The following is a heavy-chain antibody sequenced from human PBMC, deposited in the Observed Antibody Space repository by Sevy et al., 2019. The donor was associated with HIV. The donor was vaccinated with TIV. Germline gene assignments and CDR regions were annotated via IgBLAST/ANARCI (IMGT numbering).Heavy chain of an antibody. V-gene: IGHV4-39*01. D-gene: IGHD3-22*01. J-gene: IGHJ4*02. CDR3: ARFGSGYFDY. CDR1: GGSISSTSYY. CDR2: VYYDGST. Sequence: SETLSLTRTVSGGSISSTSYYWGWIHQPPGKGLEWIGSVYYDGSTYYNSSLKSRATISGDTSKNQFSLKLSFVTAADTAVYYCARFGSGYFDYWGQGALVTVSS.